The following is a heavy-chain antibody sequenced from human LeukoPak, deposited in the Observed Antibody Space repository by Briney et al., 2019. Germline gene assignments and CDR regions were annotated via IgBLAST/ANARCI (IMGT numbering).Heavy chain of an antibody. CDR2: ISYDGSDK. CDR1: GFTFSSYG. CDR3: AKEMTTVVARDFFDY. Sequence: PGGSLRLSCAASGFTFSSYGMHWVRQAPGKGLEWVAVISYDGSDKYYRDSVKGRFTISRDNSKNTLYLQMNSLRVEDTAVYYCAKEMTTVVARDFFDYWGQGTLVTVSP. V-gene: IGHV3-30*18. D-gene: IGHD4-23*01. J-gene: IGHJ4*02.